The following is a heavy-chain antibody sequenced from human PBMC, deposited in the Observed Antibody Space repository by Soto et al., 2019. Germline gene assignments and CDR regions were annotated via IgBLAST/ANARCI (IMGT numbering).Heavy chain of an antibody. J-gene: IGHJ4*02. CDR2: ISSNGGST. V-gene: IGHV3-64D*08. CDR1: GFTFSSYA. Sequence: GGSLRLSCAASGFTFSSYAMRWVRQAPGKGLEWVSSISSNGGSTYYADSVKGRFTISRDNSKNTLYLQMSSLRAEDKAVYYCVKDLGYCSSTSCSIGYFDYWGQGTLVTVSS. D-gene: IGHD2-2*01. CDR3: VKDLGYCSSTSCSIGYFDY.